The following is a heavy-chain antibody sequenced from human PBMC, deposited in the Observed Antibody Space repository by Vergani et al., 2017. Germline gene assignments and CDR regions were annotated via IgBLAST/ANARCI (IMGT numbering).Heavy chain of an antibody. J-gene: IGHJ6*04. CDR1: GYSFTSYW. Sequence: EVQLVQSGAEVKKPGESLRISCKGSGYSFTSYWISWVRQMPGKGLEWMGRIDPSDSYANYSPSFQGHMTISADKSISTAYLQWSSLKASDTAMYYCARQVAVAGKWWGPYYYYGMDVGAKGTTVTVSP. CDR2: IDPSDSYA. CDR3: ARQVAVAGKWWGPYYYYGMDV. V-gene: IGHV5-10-1*01. D-gene: IGHD6-19*01.